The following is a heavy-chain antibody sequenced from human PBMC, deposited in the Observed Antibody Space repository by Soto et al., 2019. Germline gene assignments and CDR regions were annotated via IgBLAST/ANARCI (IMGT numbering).Heavy chain of an antibody. V-gene: IGHV3-48*01. Sequence: EEQLVESGGGLVQPGGSLRLSCAASGFSFSTHYMNWVRQTPGKGLEWVSSINRDSTVIKYADSVKGRFTISRDNARNSLSLQMNSLRAEDTSVYDCLNGDYYVGPCTLVTVSS. D-gene: IGHD3-16*01. CDR1: GFSFSTHY. J-gene: IGHJ4*02. CDR2: INRDSTVI. CDR3: LNGDYY.